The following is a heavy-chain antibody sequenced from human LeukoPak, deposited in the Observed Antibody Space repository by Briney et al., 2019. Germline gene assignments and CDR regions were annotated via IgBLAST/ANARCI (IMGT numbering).Heavy chain of an antibody. CDR3: ARGLTTYYDRSGDDY. Sequence: PSETLSLTCTVSGGSISSYYWSWIRQPPGKGLEWIGYICYSGSINYNPSLKSRVTISVDTSKNQFSLKLSSVTAADTAVYYCARGLTTYYDRSGDDYWGQGTLVTVSS. CDR1: GGSISSYY. J-gene: IGHJ4*02. CDR2: ICYSGSI. D-gene: IGHD3-22*01. V-gene: IGHV4-59*01.